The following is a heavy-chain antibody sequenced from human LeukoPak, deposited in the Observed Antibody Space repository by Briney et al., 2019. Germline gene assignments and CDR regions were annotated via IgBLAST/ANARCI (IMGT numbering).Heavy chain of an antibody. CDR1: GVSISSYY. D-gene: IGHD3-22*01. CDR2: IYYSGST. J-gene: IGHJ3*02. CDR3: ARDYSSGYYDAFDI. Sequence: SETLSLTCTVSGVSISSYYWSWIRQPPGKGLEWIGYIYYSGSTNYNPSLKSRVTISVDTSKNQFSPKLSSVTAADTAVYYCARDYSSGYYDAFDIWGQGTMVTVSS. V-gene: IGHV4-59*01.